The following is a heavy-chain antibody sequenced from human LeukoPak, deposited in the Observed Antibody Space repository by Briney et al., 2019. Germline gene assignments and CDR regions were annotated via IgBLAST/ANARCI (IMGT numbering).Heavy chain of an antibody. V-gene: IGHV1-18*01. D-gene: IGHD1-26*01. J-gene: IGHJ4*02. CDR3: ARDRVEGANDY. CDR1: GYTFTSHG. Sequence: ASVKVSCKASGYTFTSHGISWVRQAPGQGLEWMGWISAYNGNTNYAQKLQDRVTMTTDTFTSTAYMELRSLRSDDTAVYYCARDRVEGANDYWGQGTLVTVSS. CDR2: ISAYNGNT.